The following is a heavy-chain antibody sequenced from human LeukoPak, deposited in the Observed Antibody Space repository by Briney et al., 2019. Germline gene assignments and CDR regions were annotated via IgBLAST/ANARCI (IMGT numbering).Heavy chain of an antibody. CDR3: ASVGVIAVAGTVY. J-gene: IGHJ4*02. V-gene: IGHV4-39*07. Sequence: SETLSLTCTVSGGSISSSSYCWGWIRQPPGKGLEWIGSIYYSGSTYYNPSLKSRVTISVDRSKNQFSLKLSSVTAADTAVYYCASVGVIAVAGTVYWGQGTLVTVSS. D-gene: IGHD6-19*01. CDR2: IYYSGST. CDR1: GGSISSSSYC.